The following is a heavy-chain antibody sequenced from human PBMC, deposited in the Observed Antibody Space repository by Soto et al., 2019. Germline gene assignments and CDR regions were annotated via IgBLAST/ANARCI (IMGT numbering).Heavy chain of an antibody. V-gene: IGHV3-23*01. Sequence: GGSLRLSCAASGFICSSYDMSWVRQAPGKGLEWVSTILVDGRTFYVDSVKGRFTISRDSSQNTVYPQMNSLTAGDTALYYCAKATATGGGAFDICGQGTMVTVSS. CDR1: GFICSSYD. CDR3: AKATATGGGAFDI. CDR2: ILVDGRT. D-gene: IGHD2-8*02. J-gene: IGHJ3*02.